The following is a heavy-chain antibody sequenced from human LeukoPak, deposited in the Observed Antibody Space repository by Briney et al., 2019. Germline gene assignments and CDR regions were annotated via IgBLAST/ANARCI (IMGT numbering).Heavy chain of an antibody. CDR2: ISSSSSTI. V-gene: IGHV3-48*04. CDR1: GFTFSSYS. Sequence: HPGGSLRLSCAASGFTFSSYSMNWVRQAPGKGLEWVSYISSSSSTIYYADSVKGRFTISRDNAKNSLYLQMNSLRAEDTAVYYCAREVVVAATSFFDYWGQGTLVTVSS. CDR3: AREVVVAATSFFDY. D-gene: IGHD2-15*01. J-gene: IGHJ4*02.